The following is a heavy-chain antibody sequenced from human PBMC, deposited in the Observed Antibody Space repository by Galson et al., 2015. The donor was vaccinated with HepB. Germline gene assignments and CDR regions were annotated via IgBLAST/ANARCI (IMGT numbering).Heavy chain of an antibody. J-gene: IGHJ5*02. CDR2: INAANGNR. V-gene: IGHV1-3*01. Sequence: SVKVSCKASGYIFTTYFVHWVRQAPGHRLEWLGWINAANGNRKSSENFKGRVTISRDTSASTVYMHLSSLRSEDAAVYYCARGGPLAGLSPGHHRLDPWGQGTLVTGSS. CDR1: GYIFTTYF. CDR3: ARGGPLAGLSPGHHRLDP. D-gene: IGHD3-3*02.